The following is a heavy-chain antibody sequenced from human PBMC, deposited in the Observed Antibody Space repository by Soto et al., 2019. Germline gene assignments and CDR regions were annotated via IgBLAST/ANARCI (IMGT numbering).Heavy chain of an antibody. CDR3: AREGGVWGSFRYVDY. CDR1: GYTFTSYV. CDR2: ISPYNGNP. D-gene: IGHD3-16*02. J-gene: IGHJ4*02. Sequence: QVPLVQSGVEVQKPGASVKVSCKASGYTFTSYVINWLRQAPGQGLEWMGWISPYNGNPHYGQKLQGRGTMPTDTSASMAYIELRSLRSDDTALYFCAREGGVWGSFRYVDYWGQGTLVTFSS. V-gene: IGHV1-18*04.